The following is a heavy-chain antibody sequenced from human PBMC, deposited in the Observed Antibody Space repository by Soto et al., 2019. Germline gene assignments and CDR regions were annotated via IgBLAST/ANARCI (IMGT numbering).Heavy chain of an antibody. Sequence: QVQLVESGGGVVQPGRSLRVSCAASGLTFSSFNMHWVRQAPGKGLEWVALISYDGSNKYVDSVKGRFTISRDNSKNTLFLQMNSLRAEDTAVYYCARTTTVAGTPEFDYWGQGTLVTVSS. CDR3: ARTTTVAGTPEFDY. J-gene: IGHJ4*02. CDR1: GLTFSSFN. CDR2: ISYDGSNK. D-gene: IGHD6-19*01. V-gene: IGHV3-30-3*01.